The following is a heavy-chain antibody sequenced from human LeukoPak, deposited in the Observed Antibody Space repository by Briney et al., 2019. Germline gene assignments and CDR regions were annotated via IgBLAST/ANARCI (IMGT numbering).Heavy chain of an antibody. J-gene: IGHJ4*02. CDR2: ISSNGGST. CDR3: ARVSGDYPNPFDY. CDR1: GFSFSSYA. D-gene: IGHD4-17*01. Sequence: GGSLRLSCSASGFSFSSYAMHWVRQAPGKGLEYVSAISSNGGSTYYADSVKGRFTISRDNSKSTLYLQMSSLRAEDTAVYYCARVSGDYPNPFDYWGQGTLVTVSS. V-gene: IGHV3-64D*06.